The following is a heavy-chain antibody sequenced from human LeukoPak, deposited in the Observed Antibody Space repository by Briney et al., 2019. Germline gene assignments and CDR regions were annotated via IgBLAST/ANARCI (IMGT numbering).Heavy chain of an antibody. CDR1: GYTFTDYY. Sequence: ASVKVSCKASGYTFTDYYMHWMRQAPGQGLEWMGWMNPNSGATNYAHSFQGRVTMTRDTSITTAYMELSNLRSDDTAVYYCARDRPSGYFDWLHAFDIWGQGTMVTVSS. J-gene: IGHJ3*02. D-gene: IGHD3-9*01. CDR3: ARDRPSGYFDWLHAFDI. CDR2: MNPNSGAT. V-gene: IGHV1-2*02.